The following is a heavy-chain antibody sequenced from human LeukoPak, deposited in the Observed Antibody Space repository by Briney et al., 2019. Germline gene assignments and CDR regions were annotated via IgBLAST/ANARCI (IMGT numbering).Heavy chain of an antibody. CDR3: ARVGSKGYSSSWAIDY. V-gene: IGHV4-34*01. Sequence: PSETLSLTCAVYGGSFSGYYWSWIRQPPGKGLEWIGEINHSGSTNYNPSLKSRVTISVDTSKNQFSLKLSSVTAADTAVYYCARVGSKGYSSSWAIDYWGQGTLVTVSS. CDR1: GGSFSGYY. CDR2: INHSGST. D-gene: IGHD6-13*01. J-gene: IGHJ4*02.